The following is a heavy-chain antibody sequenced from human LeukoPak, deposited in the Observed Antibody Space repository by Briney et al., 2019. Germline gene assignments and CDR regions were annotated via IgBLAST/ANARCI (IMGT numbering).Heavy chain of an antibody. CDR2: ISYDGSNK. CDR3: ARSLGRQQLGNWFDP. J-gene: IGHJ5*02. Sequence: GGSLRLSCAASGFTFSSYAMHRVRQAPGKGLEWVAVISYDGSNKYYADSVKGRFTISRDNSKNTLYLQMNSLRAEDTAVYYCARSLGRQQLGNWFDPWGQGTLVTVSS. V-gene: IGHV3-30-3*01. D-gene: IGHD6-13*01. CDR1: GFTFSSYA.